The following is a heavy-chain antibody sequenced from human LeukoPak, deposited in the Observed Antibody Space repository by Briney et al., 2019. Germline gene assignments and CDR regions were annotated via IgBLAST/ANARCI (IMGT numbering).Heavy chain of an antibody. CDR1: GFTFSSYT. Sequence: PGGTLRLSCAASGFTFSSYTMGWVRQAPGKGLEWLSYISSTSRNIYYADSVKGRFTVSRDNAKNSLFLQMNSLRAEDTAIYYCAREWRGSGDYWGQGTLVTVSS. CDR2: ISSTSRNI. D-gene: IGHD3-10*01. V-gene: IGHV3-48*04. J-gene: IGHJ4*02. CDR3: AREWRGSGDY.